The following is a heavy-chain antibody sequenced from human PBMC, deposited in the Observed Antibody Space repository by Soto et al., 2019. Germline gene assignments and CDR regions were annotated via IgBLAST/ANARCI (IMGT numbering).Heavy chain of an antibody. CDR2: ISGSGDST. D-gene: IGHD2-15*01. J-gene: IGHJ4*02. Sequence: GGSLRLSCAASGFTFSSYAMSWVRQAPGKGLEWVSTISGSGDSTYYADSVRGRFTSSRDNSKNTLYLQMNSLRAEDTAVYYCAKETLGYCSSGSCRIDYWGQGTLVTVSS. CDR3: AKETLGYCSSGSCRIDY. V-gene: IGHV3-23*01. CDR1: GFTFSSYA.